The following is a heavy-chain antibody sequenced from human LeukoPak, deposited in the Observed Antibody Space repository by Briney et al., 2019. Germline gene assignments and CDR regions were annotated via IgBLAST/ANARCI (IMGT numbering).Heavy chain of an antibody. V-gene: IGHV3-23*01. CDR1: GFTFSSYV. Sequence: GGSLRLSCAASGFTFSSYVMNWVRQAPGKGLEWVSAINRSADSTYYADSVRGRFTIPRDTSKNTLYLRMNTLRAEDTAVSYCSKGRRNCGDSCRCYYSAMDVWGKETTLTVSS. D-gene: IGHD2-15*01. CDR3: SKGRRNCGDSCRCYYSAMDV. J-gene: IGHJ6*04. CDR2: INRSADST.